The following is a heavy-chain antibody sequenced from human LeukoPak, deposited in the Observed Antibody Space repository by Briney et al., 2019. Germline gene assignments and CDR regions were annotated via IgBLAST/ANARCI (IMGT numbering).Heavy chain of an antibody. CDR3: ARRGILTGYYFFDY. V-gene: IGHV4-59*08. CDR1: GGSISSYH. J-gene: IGHJ4*02. CDR2: IYYSGST. Sequence: PSETLSLTCTVSGGSISSYHWSWIRQPPGKGLEWIGYIYYSGSTNYNPSLKSRVTISVDTSKNQFSLKLSSVTAADTAVYYRARRGILTGYYFFDYWGQGTLVTVSS. D-gene: IGHD3-9*01.